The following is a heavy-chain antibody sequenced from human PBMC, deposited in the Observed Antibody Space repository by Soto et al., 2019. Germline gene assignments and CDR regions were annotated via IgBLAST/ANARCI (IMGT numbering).Heavy chain of an antibody. V-gene: IGHV3-30*18. CDR2: ISYDGSNK. J-gene: IGHJ4*02. CDR3: AKENARYSYGPRLDY. D-gene: IGHD5-18*01. Sequence: GGALRLSCAASGFTVSSYGMHWVRQAPGKGLEWVAVISYDGSNKYYADSVKGRFTISRDNSKNTLYLQMNSLRAEDTAVYYCAKENARYSYGPRLDYWGQGXLVTVHS. CDR1: GFTVSSYG.